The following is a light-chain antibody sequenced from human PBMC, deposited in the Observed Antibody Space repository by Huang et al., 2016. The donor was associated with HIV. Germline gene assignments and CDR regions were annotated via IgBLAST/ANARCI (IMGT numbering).Light chain of an antibody. J-gene: IGKJ5*01. CDR1: QSISTY. Sequence: IQMTQSPTSLSASVGDRVSIVCRASQSISTYLNWYQQKPGKAPKLLISSASTLQSGVPSRCSGSGSGTEFTLTIRGLQLDDFATYYCQQSYSALSSFGPGTRL. V-gene: IGKV1-39*01. CDR2: SAS. CDR3: QQSYSALSS.